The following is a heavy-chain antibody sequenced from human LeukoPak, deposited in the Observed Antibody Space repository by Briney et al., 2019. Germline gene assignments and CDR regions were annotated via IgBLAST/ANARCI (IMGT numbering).Heavy chain of an antibody. J-gene: IGHJ5*02. CDR3: ARDDLAAAGTSYNWFDP. CDR2: ISAYNGNT. V-gene: IGHV1-18*01. D-gene: IGHD6-13*01. Sequence: ASVKVSCKASGYTFTSYGISWVRQAPGQGLEWMGWISAYNGNTNYAQKLQGRVTMTTDTSTSTAYMELRSLRSDDTAVYYCARDDLAAAGTSYNWFDPRGQGTLVTVSS. CDR1: GYTFTSYG.